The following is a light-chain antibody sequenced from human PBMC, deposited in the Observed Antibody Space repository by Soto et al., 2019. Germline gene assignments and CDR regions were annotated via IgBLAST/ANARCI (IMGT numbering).Light chain of an antibody. Sequence: QSGLTQPPSPFGSPGKPVTISCTGTSSDVGGYNYVSWYQQHPGKAPKLMIYEVSKRPSGVPDLCSGSKSGNSAALTVSELQAEDEADYYCSSYAGTNNFYVFGAGTKVTVL. CDR2: EVS. V-gene: IGLV2-8*01. CDR3: SSYAGTNNFYV. CDR1: SSDVGGYNY. J-gene: IGLJ1*01.